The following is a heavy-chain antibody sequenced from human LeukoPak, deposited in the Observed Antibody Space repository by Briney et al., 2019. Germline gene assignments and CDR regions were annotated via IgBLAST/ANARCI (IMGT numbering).Heavy chain of an antibody. Sequence: PSETLSLTCTVSGGSISSSSYYWGWIRQPPGKGLEWIGYIYYSGSTNYNPSLKSRVTISVDTSKNQFSLKLSSVTAADTAVYYCARDGARLWSGYYPDYWGQGTLVTVSS. V-gene: IGHV4-61*01. CDR2: IYYSGST. D-gene: IGHD3-3*01. CDR1: GGSISSSSYY. CDR3: ARDGARLWSGYYPDY. J-gene: IGHJ4*02.